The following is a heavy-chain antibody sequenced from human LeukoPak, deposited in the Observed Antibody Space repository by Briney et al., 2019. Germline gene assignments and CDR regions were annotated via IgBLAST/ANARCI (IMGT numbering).Heavy chain of an antibody. J-gene: IGHJ6*02. CDR2: INHSGST. D-gene: IGHD3-10*01. V-gene: IGHV4-34*01. Sequence: SETLSLTCAVYGGSFSGYYWSWIRQPPGKGLEWIGEINHSGSTNYNPSLKSRVTISVDTSKNQFSLKLSSVTAADTAVYYCARLAYYGKKYYYYGMDVWGQGTTVTVSS. CDR3: ARLAYYGKKYYYYGMDV. CDR1: GGSFSGYY.